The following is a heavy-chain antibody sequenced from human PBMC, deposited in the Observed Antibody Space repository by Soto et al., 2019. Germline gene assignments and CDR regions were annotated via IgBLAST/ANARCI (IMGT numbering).Heavy chain of an antibody. D-gene: IGHD6-19*01. V-gene: IGHV6-1*01. CDR1: GDSVSNNSAA. CDR2: TYYRSKWFN. J-gene: IGHJ5*02. Sequence: SPTLSLTCAISGDSVSNNSAAWNWIRQSPSRGLEWLGRTYYRSKWFNNYALSVKGRITINPDTSKNQFSLQLNSVTPEDTAVYYCAREDRLAASTFHNWFDPWGQGTLVTVSS. CDR3: AREDRLAASTFHNWFDP.